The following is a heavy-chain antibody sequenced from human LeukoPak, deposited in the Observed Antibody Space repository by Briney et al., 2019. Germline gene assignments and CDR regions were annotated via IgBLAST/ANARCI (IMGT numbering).Heavy chain of an antibody. J-gene: IGHJ1*01. Sequence: GGSLRLSCAASGFTFSSYAMSWVRQAPGKGLEWVSAISGSGGSTYYADSVRGRFTISRDNSKNTLYLQMNSLRAEDTAVYYCAKDEGLGYFQHWGQGTLVTVSS. CDR1: GFTFSSYA. CDR3: AKDEGLGYFQH. V-gene: IGHV3-23*01. CDR2: ISGSGGST. D-gene: IGHD3-16*01.